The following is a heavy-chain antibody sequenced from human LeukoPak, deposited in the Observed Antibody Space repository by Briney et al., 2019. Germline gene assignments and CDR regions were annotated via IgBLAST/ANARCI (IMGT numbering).Heavy chain of an antibody. CDR3: ARIEMATTQDYYYYMDV. Sequence: SETLSLTCAVYGGSFSGYYWSWIRQPPGKGLEWIGEINHSGSTNYNPSLKSRVTISIDTSKNQFSLKLRSVTAADTAVYYCARIEMATTQDYYYYMDVWGKGTTVTVSS. V-gene: IGHV4-34*01. J-gene: IGHJ6*03. D-gene: IGHD5-24*01. CDR2: INHSGST. CDR1: GGSFSGYY.